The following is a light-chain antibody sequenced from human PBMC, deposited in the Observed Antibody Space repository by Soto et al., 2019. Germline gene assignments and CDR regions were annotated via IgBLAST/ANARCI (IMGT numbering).Light chain of an antibody. CDR1: QSVSSSY. V-gene: IGKV3-20*01. Sequence: EIVLTQSPGTLSLSPGERVTLSCRASQSVSSSYLAWYQQKPGQAPRLLLYGASSTATGIPDRFSGSGSGTDFSLTISRLEPEDFAVYYCWQHGSSPRTFGHGTKVEIK. J-gene: IGKJ1*01. CDR3: WQHGSSPRT. CDR2: GAS.